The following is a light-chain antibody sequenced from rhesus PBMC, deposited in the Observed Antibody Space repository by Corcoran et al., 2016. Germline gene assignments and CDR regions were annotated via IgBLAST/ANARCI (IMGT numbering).Light chain of an antibody. Sequence: DIQMTQSPSSLSASVGDTVTITCRASQSISSWLAWYQQQPRKAPKLLIYKASNLQSGVQTRFSGSGSGTDFTLTISSLQSEDFATYYCQQYSSSPPTFGQGTKVEIK. CDR3: QQYSSSPPT. CDR1: QSISSW. J-gene: IGKJ1*01. CDR2: KAS. V-gene: IGKV1-22*01.